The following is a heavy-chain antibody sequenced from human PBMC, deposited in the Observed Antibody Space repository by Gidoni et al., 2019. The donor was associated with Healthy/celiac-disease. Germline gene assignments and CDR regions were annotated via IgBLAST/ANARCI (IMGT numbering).Heavy chain of an antibody. D-gene: IGHD3-10*01. Sequence: EVQLLESGGGLVQPGGSLRLSCAASGFTFSSYAMSWVRQAPGKGLEWVSAISGSGGSTYYADSVKGRFTISRDNSKNTLYLQMNSLRAEDTAVYYCAKAGRGVRGVNHYYYYYMDVWGKGTTVTVSS. CDR1: GFTFSSYA. CDR2: ISGSGGST. CDR3: AKAGRGVRGVNHYYYYYMDV. J-gene: IGHJ6*03. V-gene: IGHV3-23*01.